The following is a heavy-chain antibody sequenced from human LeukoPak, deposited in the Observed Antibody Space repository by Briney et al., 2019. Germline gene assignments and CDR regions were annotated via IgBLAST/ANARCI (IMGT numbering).Heavy chain of an antibody. D-gene: IGHD4-17*01. J-gene: IGHJ4*02. V-gene: IGHV3-30*18. CDR3: AKKWGPDMTTVTSFDY. CDR1: GFTFGSYG. CDR2: ISYDGSNK. Sequence: PGGSLRLSCAASGFTFGSYGMHWVRQAPGKGLEWVAVISYDGSNKYYADSVKGRFTISRDNSKNTLYLQMNSLRAEDTAVYYCAKKWGPDMTTVTSFDYWGQGTLVTVSS.